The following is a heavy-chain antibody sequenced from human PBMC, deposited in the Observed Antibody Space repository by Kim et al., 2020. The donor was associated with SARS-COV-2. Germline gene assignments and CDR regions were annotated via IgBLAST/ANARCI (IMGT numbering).Heavy chain of an antibody. J-gene: IGHJ5*02. CDR3: ARYHSNYSGRGEFDP. Sequence: SETLSLTCTVSGGSISSYYWSWIRQPPGKGLEWIGYIYYSGSTNYNPSLKSRVTISVDTSKNQFSLRLNSVTAADTAVYYCARYHSNYSGRGEFDPWGQGTLVTVSS. D-gene: IGHD4-4*01. CDR2: IYYSGST. V-gene: IGHV4-59*01. CDR1: GGSISSYY.